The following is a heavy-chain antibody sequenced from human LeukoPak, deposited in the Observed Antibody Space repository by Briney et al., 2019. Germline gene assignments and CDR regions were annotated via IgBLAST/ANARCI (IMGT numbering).Heavy chain of an antibody. CDR3: ARGTYYDFWSGSIRATYYYGMDV. Sequence: GRSLRLSCAASGFTFDDYAMHWVRQAPGKGLEWVSGISWNSGSIGYADSVKGRFTISRDNAKNSLYQQMNSLRAEDTAVYYCARGTYYDFWSGSIRATYYYGMDVWGQGTTVTVSS. V-gene: IGHV3-9*01. D-gene: IGHD3-3*01. J-gene: IGHJ6*02. CDR1: GFTFDDYA. CDR2: ISWNSGSI.